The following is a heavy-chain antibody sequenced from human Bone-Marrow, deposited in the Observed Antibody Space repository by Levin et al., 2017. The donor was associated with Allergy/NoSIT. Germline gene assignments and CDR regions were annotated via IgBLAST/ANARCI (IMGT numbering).Heavy chain of an antibody. Sequence: GESLKISCAASGFTFSTYWMHWVRQAPGMGLVWVSRINSDGYNTNYADSVRGRFTISRDNAKNTLYLQMNSLRAEDTAMYYCAAGFGVWGQGTLVTVSS. D-gene: IGHD3-10*01. CDR2: INSDGYNT. CDR1: GFTFSTYW. CDR3: AAGFGV. V-gene: IGHV3-74*01. J-gene: IGHJ4*02.